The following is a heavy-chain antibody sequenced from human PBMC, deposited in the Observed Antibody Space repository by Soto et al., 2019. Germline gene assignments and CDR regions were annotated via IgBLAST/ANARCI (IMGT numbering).Heavy chain of an antibody. V-gene: IGHV1-8*02. Sequence: ASVKVSCKASGYTFTSYDMNWVRQATGQRPEWMSWMNPDSDNTSYEQKFQGRVTMTTDTSTSTAYMELRSLRSDDTAVYYCARVAPPGDYWGQGTLVTVSS. CDR2: MNPDSDNT. CDR3: ARVAPPGDY. CDR1: GYTFTSYD. J-gene: IGHJ4*02.